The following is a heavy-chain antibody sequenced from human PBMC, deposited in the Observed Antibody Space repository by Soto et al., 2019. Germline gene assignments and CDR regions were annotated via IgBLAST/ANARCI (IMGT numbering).Heavy chain of an antibody. Sequence: ASVKVSCKASGYTLTSYYMHWVRQAPGQGLEWMGIINPSGGSTSYAQKFQGRVNMTRDTSTSTVYMELSSLRSEDTAVYYCAREPGYSYGKGENWFDPWGQGTLVTVSS. CDR3: AREPGYSYGKGENWFDP. CDR1: GYTLTSYY. D-gene: IGHD5-18*01. V-gene: IGHV1-46*01. CDR2: INPSGGST. J-gene: IGHJ5*02.